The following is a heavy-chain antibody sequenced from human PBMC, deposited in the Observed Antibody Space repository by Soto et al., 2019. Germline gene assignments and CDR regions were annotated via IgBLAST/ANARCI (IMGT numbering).Heavy chain of an antibody. Sequence: GGSLRLSCAASGFTFSSYAMSWVRQAPGKGLEWVSAISGSGGSTYYADSVKGRFTISRDNSKNTLYLQMNSLRAEDTAVYYCAKGGLWFGELLPPYYFDYWGQGTLVTVSS. V-gene: IGHV3-23*01. CDR1: GFTFSSYA. J-gene: IGHJ4*02. CDR3: AKGGLWFGELLPPYYFDY. D-gene: IGHD3-10*01. CDR2: ISGSGGST.